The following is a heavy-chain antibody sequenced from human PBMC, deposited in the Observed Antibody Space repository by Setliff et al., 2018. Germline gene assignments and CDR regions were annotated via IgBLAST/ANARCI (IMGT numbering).Heavy chain of an antibody. D-gene: IGHD5-18*01. CDR1: GYPLTAYY. Sequence: ASVKVSCKASGYPLTAYYIHWMRQAPGQGLEWMGWISPHTGVANYAQKFQGRVAMTRDTSINTAYMELSSLTYDDTAVYYCARAPLESGYNYGQGHYFDYWGQGTLVTVSS. J-gene: IGHJ4*02. CDR2: ISPHTGVA. CDR3: ARAPLESGYNYGQGHYFDY. V-gene: IGHV1-2*02.